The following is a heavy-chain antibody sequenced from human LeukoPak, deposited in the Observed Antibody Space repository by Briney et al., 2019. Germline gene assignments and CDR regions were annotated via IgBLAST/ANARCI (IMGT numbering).Heavy chain of an antibody. Sequence: KSGESLKISCKGSGYSFTSYWIGWVRQMPGKGLEWMGIIYPGDSDTRYSPSFQGQVTISADKSISTAYLQWSSLKASDTAMYYCARLGFWSGYSPLGAFDIWGQGTMVTVSS. V-gene: IGHV5-51*01. J-gene: IGHJ3*02. CDR2: IYPGDSDT. CDR3: ARLGFWSGYSPLGAFDI. CDR1: GYSFTSYW. D-gene: IGHD3-3*01.